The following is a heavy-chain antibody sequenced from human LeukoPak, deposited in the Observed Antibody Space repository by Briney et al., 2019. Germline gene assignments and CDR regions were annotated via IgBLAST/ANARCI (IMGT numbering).Heavy chain of an antibody. Sequence: SETLSLTCTVSGGSISSYYWSWIRQPPGKGLEGIGYIYYSGCTNYNPSLTSRVTISVDTYKNHFSLKLSSVTAADTAVYYCARVQQLVPYYYYGMDVWGQGTTVTVSS. CDR3: ARVQQLVPYYYYGMDV. CDR2: IYYSGCT. V-gene: IGHV4-59*01. CDR1: GGSISSYY. D-gene: IGHD6-13*01. J-gene: IGHJ6*02.